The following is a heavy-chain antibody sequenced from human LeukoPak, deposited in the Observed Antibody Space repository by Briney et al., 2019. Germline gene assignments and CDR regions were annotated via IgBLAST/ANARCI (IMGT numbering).Heavy chain of an antibody. Sequence: GGSLRLSCAASGFTFSSHWMHWVRQAPGKGLVWFSRISSDGGSTSYADSVKGRITISRDNAKNTLYLQMNSLRADDTAVYYCARISLTGWANDYWGQGTLVTVSS. CDR3: ARISLTGWANDY. D-gene: IGHD6-19*01. CDR1: GFTFSSHW. CDR2: ISSDGGST. V-gene: IGHV3-74*01. J-gene: IGHJ4*02.